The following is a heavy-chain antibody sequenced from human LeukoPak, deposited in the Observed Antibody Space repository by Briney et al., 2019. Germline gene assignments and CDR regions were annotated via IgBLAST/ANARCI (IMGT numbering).Heavy chain of an antibody. CDR2: INPVGGST. D-gene: IGHD3-3*01. J-gene: IGHJ4*02. V-gene: IGHV1-46*01. CDR3: TRVSNFLSGYWDY. Sequence: ASVKVSCKASGYTFTTYYMHWVRQAPGQGLEWMGIINPVGGSTTYAQKFQGRVTMTGETSTSTVYMELSSLRSEDTAVYYCTRVSNFLSGYWDYWGQGTLVTVSS. CDR1: GYTFTTYY.